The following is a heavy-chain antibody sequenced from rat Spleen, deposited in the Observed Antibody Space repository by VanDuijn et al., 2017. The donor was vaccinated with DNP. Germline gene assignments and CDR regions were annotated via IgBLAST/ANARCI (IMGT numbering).Heavy chain of an antibody. CDR2: ISPTDGAT. J-gene: IGHJ2*01. Sequence: EVQLVESGGGLAQPGRSLKLSCAASGFTFSDYYLAWVRQAPTTGLEWVASISPTDGATYYRNSVKGRFTISRDQTQNILYLQMNSLRVEDTAIYYCASQYNDFDYWGQGVVVTVSS. CDR3: ASQYNDFDY. V-gene: IGHV5-25*01. D-gene: IGHD1-10*01. CDR1: GFTFSDYY.